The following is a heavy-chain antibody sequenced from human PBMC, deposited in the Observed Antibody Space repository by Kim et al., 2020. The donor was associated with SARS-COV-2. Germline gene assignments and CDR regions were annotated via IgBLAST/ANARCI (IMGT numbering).Heavy chain of an antibody. Sequence: GGSLRLSCAASGFTFSSYGMHWVRQAPGKGLEWVAVIWYDGSNKYYADSVKGRFTISRDNSKNTLYLQMNSLRADDTAVYYCAKDSVRIAVAGTRFDYWGQGTLVTVSS. CDR3: AKDSVRIAVAGTRFDY. CDR2: IWYDGSNK. D-gene: IGHD6-19*01. V-gene: IGHV3-33*06. CDR1: GFTFSSYG. J-gene: IGHJ4*02.